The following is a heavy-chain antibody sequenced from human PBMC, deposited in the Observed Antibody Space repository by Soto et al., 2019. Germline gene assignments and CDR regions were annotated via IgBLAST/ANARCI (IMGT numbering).Heavy chain of an antibody. CDR3: AVDIVVVPAAIGDHYYYGMDV. V-gene: IGHV1-69*13. CDR2: IIPIFGTA. J-gene: IGHJ6*02. D-gene: IGHD2-2*02. CDR1: GGTFSSYA. Sequence: GASVKVSCKASGGTFSSYAISWVRQAPGQGLEWMGGIIPIFGTANYAQKFQGRVTITADESTSTAYMELSSLRSEDTAVYYCAVDIVVVPAAIGDHYYYGMDVWGQGTTVTVSS.